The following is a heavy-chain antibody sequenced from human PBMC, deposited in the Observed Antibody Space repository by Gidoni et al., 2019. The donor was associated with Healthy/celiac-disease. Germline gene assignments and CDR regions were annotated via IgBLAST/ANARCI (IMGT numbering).Heavy chain of an antibody. Sequence: QVQLVQSGAEVKKPGASVKVSCKASGYTFTGYYMPWVRQAPGQGREWMGWINPNSGGTNYAQKFQGRGTMTRDTSISTAYMELSRLRSDDTAVYYCARGATGTGGWFDPWGQGTLVTVSS. V-gene: IGHV1-2*02. CDR3: ARGATGTGGWFDP. CDR2: INPNSGGT. CDR1: GYTFTGYY. J-gene: IGHJ5*02. D-gene: IGHD1-1*01.